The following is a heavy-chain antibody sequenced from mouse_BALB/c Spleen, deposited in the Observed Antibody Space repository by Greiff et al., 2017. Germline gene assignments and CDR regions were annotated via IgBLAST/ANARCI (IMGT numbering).Heavy chain of an antibody. J-gene: IGHJ4*01. CDR1: GFNIKDTY. Sequence: VQLKESGAELVKPGASVKLSCTASGFNIKDTYMHWVKQRPEQGLEWIGRIDPANGNTKYDPKFQGKATITADTSSNTAYLQLSSLTSEDTAVYYCAPYCNLDYYAMDYWGQGTSVTVSS. CDR2: IDPANGNT. CDR3: APYCNLDYYAMDY. V-gene: IGHV14-3*02. D-gene: IGHD2-1*01.